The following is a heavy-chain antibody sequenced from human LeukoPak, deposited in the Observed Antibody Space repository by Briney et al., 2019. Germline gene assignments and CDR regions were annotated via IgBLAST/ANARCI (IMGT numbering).Heavy chain of an antibody. D-gene: IGHD2-15*01. CDR2: LYNGGSP. CDR3: ARAPDYCSGGSCYGYFQH. Sequence: PGGSLRLSCAASGFTVSSNYMTWVRQAPGKGLEWVSTLYNGGSPHYADSVKGRFTISSDKSKNTLFLQMNSLRAEDTAVYYCARAPDYCSGGSCYGYFQHWGQGSLVTGSS. V-gene: IGHV3-53*01. J-gene: IGHJ1*01. CDR1: GFTVSSNY.